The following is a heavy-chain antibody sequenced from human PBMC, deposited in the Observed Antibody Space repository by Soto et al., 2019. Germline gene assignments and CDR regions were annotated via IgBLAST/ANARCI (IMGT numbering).Heavy chain of an antibody. CDR3: AAASPSMVRGVINLPFDY. CDR2: IVVGSGNT. Sequence: GASVKVSCKASGFTFTSSAVQWVRQARGQRLEWIGWIVVGSGNTNYAQKFQERVTITRDMSTSTAYMELSSLRSEDTAVYYCAAASPSMVRGVINLPFDYWGQGTLVTVSS. V-gene: IGHV1-58*01. J-gene: IGHJ4*02. D-gene: IGHD3-10*01. CDR1: GFTFTSSA.